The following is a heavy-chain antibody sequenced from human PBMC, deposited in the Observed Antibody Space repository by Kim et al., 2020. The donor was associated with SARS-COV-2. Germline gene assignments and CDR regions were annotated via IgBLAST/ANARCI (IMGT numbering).Heavy chain of an antibody. D-gene: IGHD1-1*01. CDR2: ISGSSGSV. V-gene: IGHV3-23*01. CDR3: AKDGGGPYTTGGYYFD. CDR1: GFTFSTYA. Sequence: GGSLRLSCAASGFTFSTYAMSWVRQAPGKGLEWVSSISGSSGSVYYAESVKGRFTISRDSSKTTLYLQMNTLRAEDTAVYYCAKDGGGPYTTGGYYFD. J-gene: IGHJ4*01.